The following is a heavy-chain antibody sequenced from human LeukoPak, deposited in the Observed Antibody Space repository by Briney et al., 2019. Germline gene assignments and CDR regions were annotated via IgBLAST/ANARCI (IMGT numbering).Heavy chain of an antibody. V-gene: IGHV4-59*11. CDR3: ARSGNGGNYYNWFDP. Sequence: SETLSLTCTVSGGSISGHYWSWIRQPPGKGLEWIGYIYDSETTNYNPSLKSRVTMSLDSSKNQFSLKLRSVTAADMAIYYCARSGNGGNYYNWFDPWGQGTLVTVSS. CDR1: GGSISGHY. J-gene: IGHJ5*02. CDR2: IYDSETT. D-gene: IGHD4/OR15-4a*01.